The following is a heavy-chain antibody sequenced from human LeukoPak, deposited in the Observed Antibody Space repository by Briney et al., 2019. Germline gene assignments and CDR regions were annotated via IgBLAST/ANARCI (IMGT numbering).Heavy chain of an antibody. D-gene: IGHD2-15*01. J-gene: IGHJ6*02. CDR2: ISSSSSYT. V-gene: IGHV3-11*05. CDR1: GFTFSDYY. Sequence: GGSLRLSCAASGFTFSDYYMSWIRQAPGKGLEWVSYISSSSSYTNYADSVKGRFTISRDTAKNSLYLQMNSLRAEDTAVYYCARDPFCSGGSCYPNFYGMDVWGQGTTVTVSS. CDR3: ARDPFCSGGSCYPNFYGMDV.